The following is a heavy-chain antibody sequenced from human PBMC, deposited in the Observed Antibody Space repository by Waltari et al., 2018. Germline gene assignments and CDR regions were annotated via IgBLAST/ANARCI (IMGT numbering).Heavy chain of an antibody. CDR3: AREKGDSSSSWYFDY. J-gene: IGHJ4*02. CDR2: INAGNVNT. CDR1: GYTFTSYA. Sequence: QVQLVQSGAEVKKPGASVKVSCKASGYTFTSYAMQWVRQAPGQRLEWMGWINAGNVNTKYSQKFQGRVTMTRDTSASTDYMELSSLRSEDTAVYYCAREKGDSSSSWYFDYWGQGTLVTVSS. D-gene: IGHD6-6*01. V-gene: IGHV1-3*01.